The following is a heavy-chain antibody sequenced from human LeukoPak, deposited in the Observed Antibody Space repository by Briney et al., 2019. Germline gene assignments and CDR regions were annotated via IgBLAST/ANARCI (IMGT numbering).Heavy chain of an antibody. CDR1: GGSISSSSYY. CDR3: ARGVADYGGNSDYFDY. Sequence: SETLSLTCTVSGGSISSSSYYWGWIRQPPGKGLEWIGSIYYSGSTYYNPSLKSRVTISVDTSKNQFSLKLSSVTAADTAVYYCARGVADYGGNSDYFDYWGQGTLVTVSS. J-gene: IGHJ4*02. D-gene: IGHD4-23*01. V-gene: IGHV4-39*07. CDR2: IYYSGST.